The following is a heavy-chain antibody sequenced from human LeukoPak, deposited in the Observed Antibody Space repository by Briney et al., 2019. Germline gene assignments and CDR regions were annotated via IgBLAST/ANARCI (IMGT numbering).Heavy chain of an antibody. D-gene: IGHD3-10*01. V-gene: IGHV3-53*04. CDR1: GFTVSSNY. CDR3: ASRLWFGELYY. CDR2: IYSGGST. Sequence: GGSLRLSCAASGFTVSSNYMSWVRQAPGMGLEWVSVIYSGGSTYYADSVKGRFTISRHNSKNTLYLQMNSLRAEDTAVYYCASRLWFGELYYWGQGTLVTVSS. J-gene: IGHJ4*02.